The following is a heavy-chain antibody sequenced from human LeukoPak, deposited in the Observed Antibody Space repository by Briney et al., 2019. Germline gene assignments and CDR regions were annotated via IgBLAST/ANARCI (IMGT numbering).Heavy chain of an antibody. Sequence: SETLSLTCVVYGGSFSGYYWSWTRQPPGKGLEWIGEINHSGSTNYNPSLKSRVTISVDTSKNQFSLKLSSVTAADTAVYYCARFPRLLYRAGHVCLDYWGQGTLVTVSS. CDR3: ARFPRLLYRAGHVCLDY. CDR2: INHSGST. V-gene: IGHV4-34*01. J-gene: IGHJ4*02. D-gene: IGHD3-10*01. CDR1: GGSFSGYY.